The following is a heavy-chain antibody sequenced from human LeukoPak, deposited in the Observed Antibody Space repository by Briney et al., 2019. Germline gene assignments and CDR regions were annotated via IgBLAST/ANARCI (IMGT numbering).Heavy chain of an antibody. V-gene: IGHV3-53*01. CDR3: ARGDRYCSGAACYSLY. D-gene: IGHD2-15*01. J-gene: IGHJ4*02. CDR1: GFNVSSKY. Sequence: GGSLRLSCAASGFNVSSKYMSWVRQAPGKGLEWVSAIYAGGGTYYADSVKGRFTISRDNSKNTLYLQMKSLRAEDTAVYYCARGDRYCSGAACYSLYWGQGTLVTVSS. CDR2: IYAGGGT.